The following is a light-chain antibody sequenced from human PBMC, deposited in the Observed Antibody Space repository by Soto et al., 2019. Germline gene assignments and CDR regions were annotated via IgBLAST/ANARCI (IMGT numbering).Light chain of an antibody. CDR3: QTWDTGIWI. J-gene: IGLJ2*01. CDR2: VNSDGSH. V-gene: IGLV4-69*01. CDR1: SGHSSYA. Sequence: QLVLTQSPSASASLGASVKLTCTLTSGHSSYAIAWHQQQPEKGPRYLMKVNSDGSHIKGDGIPDRFSGSSSGAERYLTISSLQSEDEADYYCQTWDTGIWIFGGGTKLTVL.